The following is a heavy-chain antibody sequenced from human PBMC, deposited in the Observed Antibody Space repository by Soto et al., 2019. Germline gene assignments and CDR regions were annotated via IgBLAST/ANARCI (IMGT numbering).Heavy chain of an antibody. CDR2: IFWNDER. V-gene: IGHV2-26*01. CDR1: GFSLSKARMG. Sequence: ASGPTLVNPTETLTLTCTVSGFSLSKARMGVSWIRQPPGKALEWLAHIFWNDERSYNTSLKSRLTISRDTSKSQVVLTMTNVDPVDTGTYFCARALREELPIYYFDYWGQGTLVTVSS. CDR3: ARALREELPIYYFDY. D-gene: IGHD1-7*01. J-gene: IGHJ4*02.